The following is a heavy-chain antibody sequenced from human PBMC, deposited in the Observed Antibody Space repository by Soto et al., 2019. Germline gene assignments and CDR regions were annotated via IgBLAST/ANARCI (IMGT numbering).Heavy chain of an antibody. D-gene: IGHD3-22*01. CDR2: ISYDGSKE. J-gene: IGHJ4*02. Sequence: QVQLVESGGGVVQPGGSLRLSCAASGLTFSNYGMHWVRQAPGKGLEWVAHISYDGSKEHYVDSVKGRFTISRDNSKNTLYLQMTSLRAEDTAVYYCAEDSYYHGSTGYYIFDYWGQGTLVTVSS. CDR3: AEDSYYHGSTGYYIFDY. V-gene: IGHV3-30*18. CDR1: GLTFSNYG.